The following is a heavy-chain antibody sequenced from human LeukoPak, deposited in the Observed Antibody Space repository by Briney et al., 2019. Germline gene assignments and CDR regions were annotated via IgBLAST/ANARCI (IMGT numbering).Heavy chain of an antibody. V-gene: IGHV3-7*01. D-gene: IGHD3-22*01. Sequence: GGSLRLSCAVSGFTFSGFWMSWSRQAPGKGLEWVASINSDGSEGYYADVVKGRFTISRDNAKNSLYLQINSLRAEDTAVYYCARGAYYYDSSTYLSDVAYWGQGTLVTVSS. CDR1: GFTFSGFW. CDR3: ARGAYYYDSSTYLSDVAY. J-gene: IGHJ4*02. CDR2: INSDGSEG.